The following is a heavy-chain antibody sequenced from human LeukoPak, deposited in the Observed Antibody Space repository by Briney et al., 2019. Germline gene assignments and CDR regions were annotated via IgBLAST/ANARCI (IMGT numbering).Heavy chain of an antibody. CDR2: ISGSGTNT. V-gene: IGHV3-23*01. CDR1: GFTFSRYW. J-gene: IGHJ6*03. CDR3: AKAGLVDYYYYYMDV. Sequence: GGSLRLSCVASGFTFSRYWMSWVRQAPGKGLEWVSSISGSGTNTYYTDSVEGRFTISRDNSKNSVYLQVNSLRAEDTAVYYCAKAGLVDYYYYYMDVWGKGTTVTISS. D-gene: IGHD1-26*01.